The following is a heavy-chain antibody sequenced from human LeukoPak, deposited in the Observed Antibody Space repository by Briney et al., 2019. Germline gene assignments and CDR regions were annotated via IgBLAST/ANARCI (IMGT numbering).Heavy chain of an antibody. CDR1: TYD. Sequence: ATVKVSCKATYDVTWVRQAPGQGLEWMGWISAHNGNREYAQKFQGRITLTTDTSTSTAYMELRSLRSDDTSVYYCARVEWHTATVTGEPDYWGQGTLVTVSS. V-gene: IGHV1-18*01. CDR2: ISAHNGNR. D-gene: IGHD5-18*01. CDR3: ARVEWHTATVTGEPDY. J-gene: IGHJ4*02.